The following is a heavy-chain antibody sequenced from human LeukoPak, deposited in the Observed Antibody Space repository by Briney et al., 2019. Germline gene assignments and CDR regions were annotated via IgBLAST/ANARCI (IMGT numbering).Heavy chain of an antibody. CDR1: GFAFGDYA. Sequence: GGSLRLSCTASGFAFGDYALSWFRQAPGKGLEWLSFIRSKDHGGTTEYAASVKGRFTISRDDSNSIAYLQMNSLIIEDTAVYFCTRDPYYYHGNPHDFWGQGTGVTVSS. V-gene: IGHV3-49*03. CDR2: IRSKDHGGTT. CDR3: TRDPYYYHGNPHDF. J-gene: IGHJ4*02. D-gene: IGHD4-23*01.